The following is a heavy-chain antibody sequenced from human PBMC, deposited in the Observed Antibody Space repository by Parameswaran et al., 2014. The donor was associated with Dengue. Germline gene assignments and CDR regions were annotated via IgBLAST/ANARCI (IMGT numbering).Heavy chain of an antibody. V-gene: IGHV1-69*02. D-gene: IGHD3-3*01. CDR2: IIPILGIA. CDR3: ARSSPSITIFGVVISYFDY. J-gene: IGHJ4*02. Sequence: WVRQAPGQGLEWMGRIIPILGIANYAQKFQGRVTITADKSTSTAYMELSSLRSEDTAVYYCARSSPSITIFGVVISYFDYWGQGTLVTVSS.